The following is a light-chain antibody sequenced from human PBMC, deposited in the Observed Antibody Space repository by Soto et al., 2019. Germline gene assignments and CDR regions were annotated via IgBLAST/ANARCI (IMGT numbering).Light chain of an antibody. CDR1: QSVSSNN. CDR2: AAS. CDR3: QHYENSVWT. J-gene: IGKJ1*01. V-gene: IGKV3-20*01. Sequence: EIVLTQSPDTLSLSPGERATLSCRASQSVSSNNFAWYQQKPGQAPRLLIYAASTRHTGIPDRFSGSGSGTDFTLTITRLETEDFAVYYCQHYENSVWTFGQGTKVEIK.